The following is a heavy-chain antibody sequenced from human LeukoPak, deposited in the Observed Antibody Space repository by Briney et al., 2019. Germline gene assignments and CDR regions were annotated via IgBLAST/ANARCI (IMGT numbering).Heavy chain of an antibody. V-gene: IGHV4-38-2*02. CDR1: GYSISSGYY. CDR3: ARDNYDILTGTHSDY. J-gene: IGHJ4*02. CDR2: IYHSGST. Sequence: PSETLSLTCTVSGYSISSGYYWGWIRQPPGKGLEWIGSIYHSGSTYYNPSLKSRVTISVDTSKNQFSLKLSSLTAADTAVYDCARDNYDILTGTHSDYWGQGTLVTVSS. D-gene: IGHD3-9*01.